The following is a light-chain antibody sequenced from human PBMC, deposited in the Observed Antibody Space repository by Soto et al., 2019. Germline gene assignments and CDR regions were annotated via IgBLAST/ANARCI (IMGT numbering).Light chain of an antibody. V-gene: IGKV1-39*01. Sequence: DIQMTQSPSSLSASVGDRVTITCRASQSISSYLKWYQQKPGKAPKLLIYAASSLHSGVPSRFSGSGSGTDFTLIISSLQPEAFATYYYQHSYRTPRTFGQGTKVEIK. CDR2: AAS. CDR3: QHSYRTPRT. J-gene: IGKJ1*01. CDR1: QSISSY.